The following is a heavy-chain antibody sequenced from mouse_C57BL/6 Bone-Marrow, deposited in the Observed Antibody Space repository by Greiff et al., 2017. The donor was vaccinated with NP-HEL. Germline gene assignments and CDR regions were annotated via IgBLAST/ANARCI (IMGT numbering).Heavy chain of an antibody. CDR3: TSYYGSGDY. Sequence: VHVKQSGAELVRPGASVKLSCTASGFNFKDDCMHWVQQRPEQGLEWIGWIDPGSGDTEYASKFQGKATITADTSSNTAYLQLSSLTSEDTAAYYCTSYYGSGDYWGQGTTLTVSS. CDR1: GFNFKDDC. V-gene: IGHV14-4*01. CDR2: IDPGSGDT. D-gene: IGHD1-1*01. J-gene: IGHJ2*01.